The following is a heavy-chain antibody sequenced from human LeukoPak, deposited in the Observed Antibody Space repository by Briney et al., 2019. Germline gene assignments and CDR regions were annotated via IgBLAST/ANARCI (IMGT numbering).Heavy chain of an antibody. Sequence: PSETLSLTCTVSGGSISGSYWSWIRQPPGKGLEWIGHIDYSGSTNYNPSLKSRVTISVDTSKNQLSLKLTSVTAADTSVYYCARGRRFFGSSSGLSLYFDYWGQGKLVTVSS. CDR1: GGSISGSY. J-gene: IGHJ4*02. CDR3: ARGRRFFGSSSGLSLYFDY. CDR2: IDYSGST. D-gene: IGHD6-19*01. V-gene: IGHV4-59*01.